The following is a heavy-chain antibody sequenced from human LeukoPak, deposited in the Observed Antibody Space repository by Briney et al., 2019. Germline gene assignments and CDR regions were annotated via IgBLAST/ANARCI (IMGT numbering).Heavy chain of an antibody. CDR1: GFTFDDYT. CDR2: ISWDGGST. D-gene: IGHD6-13*01. CDR3: AKDIGQQLILDY. V-gene: IGHV3-43*01. J-gene: IGHJ4*02. Sequence: GGSLRPSCAASGFTFDDYTMHWVRQAPGKGLEWVSLISWDGGSTYYADSVKGRFTISRDNSKNSLYLQMNSLRTEDTALYYCAKDIGQQLILDYWGQGTLVTVSS.